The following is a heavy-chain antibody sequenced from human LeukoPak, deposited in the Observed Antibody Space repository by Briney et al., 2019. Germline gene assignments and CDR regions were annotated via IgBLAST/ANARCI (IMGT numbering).Heavy chain of an antibody. Sequence: SETLSLTCTVSGGSISSYYWSWIRQPAGVGLELIGRMYSSGTTNYSPSLNSRVTMSADTSKNEISLRLSSVTAADTAVYYCAREKLYTSSWGFQHWGQGTLVIVSS. D-gene: IGHD6-13*01. CDR3: AREKLYTSSWGFQH. CDR2: MYSSGTT. V-gene: IGHV4-4*07. J-gene: IGHJ1*01. CDR1: GGSISSYY.